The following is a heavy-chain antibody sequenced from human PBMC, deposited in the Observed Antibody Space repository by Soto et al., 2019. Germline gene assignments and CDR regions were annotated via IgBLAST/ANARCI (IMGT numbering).Heavy chain of an antibody. V-gene: IGHV1-18*01. D-gene: IGHD3-22*01. CDR1: GYTFTRYG. CDR2: ISAHNGDT. J-gene: IGHJ4*01. CDR3: ARDWSRYYDSSGLMWFY. Sequence: GAPGKVSCQASGYTFTRYGLRRVRQPPGQGLERVGWISAHNGDTRYAHNIQGRITMTTDTFTNTAYMELTSLTSDDTAVYYCARDWSRYYDSSGLMWFYWG.